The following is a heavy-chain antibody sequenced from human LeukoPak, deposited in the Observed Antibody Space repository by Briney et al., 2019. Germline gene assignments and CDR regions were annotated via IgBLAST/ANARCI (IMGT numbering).Heavy chain of an antibody. CDR1: GFTFSSYS. J-gene: IGHJ4*02. Sequence: GGSLRLSCAASGFTFSSYSMNWVRQAPGKGLEWVSYISSSSTIYYADSVKGRFTISRNNAKNSLYLQMNSLRDEDTAVYYCARFNGYSYGYEDYWGQGTLVTVSS. D-gene: IGHD5-18*01. CDR2: ISSSSTI. V-gene: IGHV3-48*02. CDR3: ARFNGYSYGYEDY.